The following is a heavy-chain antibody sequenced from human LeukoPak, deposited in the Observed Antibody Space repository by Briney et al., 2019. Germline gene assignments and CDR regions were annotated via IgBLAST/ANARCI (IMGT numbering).Heavy chain of an antibody. CDR3: ARGYDGSGYYYRNWYFDL. J-gene: IGHJ2*01. V-gene: IGHV4-59*10. CDR2: MYTSGST. Sequence: SETLSLTCAVYGGSFSGYYWSWIRQPAGQGLEYIGRMYTSGSTNYNPSLKSRVTISVDTSKNQFSLKLSSVTAADTAVYYCARGYDGSGYYYRNWYFDLWGRGTLVTVSS. CDR1: GGSFSGYY. D-gene: IGHD3-22*01.